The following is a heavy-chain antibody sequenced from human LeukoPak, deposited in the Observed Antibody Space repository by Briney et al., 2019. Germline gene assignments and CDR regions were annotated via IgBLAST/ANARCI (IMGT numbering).Heavy chain of an antibody. V-gene: IGHV4-59*08. CDR1: GGSFSSYY. Sequence: SETLSLTCAVYGGSFSSYYWSWIRQPPGKGLEWIGYIYYSGSTNYNPSLKSRVTISVDTSKNQFSLKLSSVTAADTAVYYCARHVSGSYYVLGYWGQGTLVTVSS. J-gene: IGHJ4*02. CDR3: ARHVSGSYYVLGY. CDR2: IYYSGST. D-gene: IGHD1-26*01.